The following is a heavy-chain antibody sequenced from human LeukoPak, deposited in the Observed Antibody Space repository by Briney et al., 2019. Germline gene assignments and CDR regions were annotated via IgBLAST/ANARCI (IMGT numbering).Heavy chain of an antibody. Sequence: GGSLRLSCATSGLAFSNFWMYWVRQAPGKGLEWVASIKPDGSEDFYADSVKGRFNISRDNARNSLFLQMTNLKAEDTAVYYCAVDRRFKIFDYWGQGTLVTVSS. V-gene: IGHV3-7*01. CDR1: GLAFSNFW. J-gene: IGHJ4*02. D-gene: IGHD5-24*01. CDR2: IKPDGSED. CDR3: AVDRRFKIFDY.